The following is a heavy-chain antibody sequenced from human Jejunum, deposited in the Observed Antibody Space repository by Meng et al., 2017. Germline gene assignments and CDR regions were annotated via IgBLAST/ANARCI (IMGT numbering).Heavy chain of an antibody. CDR1: GFTFSNVW. Sequence: EVERVEVGGGLVMPGGSISFSGAAYGFTFSNVWMSWVRQAPGKGLEWVGRIKTETEGGTTDYGVPVKGRFTISRDDAKNSVYLQMNSLRAEDTAVYYCARDGAHRRFDSWGRGTLVTVSS. CDR3: ARDGAHRRFDS. CDR2: IKTETEGGTT. J-gene: IGHJ5*01. D-gene: IGHD3-16*01. V-gene: IGHV3-15*01.